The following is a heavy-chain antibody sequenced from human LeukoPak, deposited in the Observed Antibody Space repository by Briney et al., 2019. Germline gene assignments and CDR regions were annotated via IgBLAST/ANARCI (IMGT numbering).Heavy chain of an antibody. V-gene: IGHV1-2*02. J-gene: IGHJ4*02. Sequence: ASVKVSCKASGYTFTGNHIHWVRQAPGQGLEWMGWINPNSGGTNYAQKFQGRVTMTRDTSISTAYMELSRLRSDDTAVYYSAREIRSSSTPTFDYWGQGTLVTVSS. CDR3: AREIRSSSTPTFDY. CDR2: INPNSGGT. CDR1: GYTFTGNH. D-gene: IGHD6-6*01.